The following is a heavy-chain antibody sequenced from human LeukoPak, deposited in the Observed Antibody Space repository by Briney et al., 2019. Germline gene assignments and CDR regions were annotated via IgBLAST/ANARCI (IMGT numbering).Heavy chain of an antibody. D-gene: IGHD3-16*01. V-gene: IGHV1-69*13. CDR3: ARVLLRGPYYYYYYGMDV. CDR1: GGTFSSYA. Sequence: ASVKVSCKASGGTFSSYAISWVRQAPGQGLEWMGGIIPIFGTANYAQKFQGRVTITADESTSTAYMELSSLRSEDTAVYYCARVLLRGPYYYYYYGMDVWGQGTTVTVSS. CDR2: IIPIFGTA. J-gene: IGHJ6*02.